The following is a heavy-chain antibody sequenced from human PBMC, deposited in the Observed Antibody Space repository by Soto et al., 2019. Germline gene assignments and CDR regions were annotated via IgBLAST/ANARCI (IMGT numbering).Heavy chain of an antibody. CDR2: IYYSGST. V-gene: IGHV4-39*02. CDR1: GGSISSSSYH. J-gene: IGHJ6*02. Sequence: SETLSLTCTVSGGSISSSSYHWGWIRQPPGKGLEWIGSIYYSGSTYYNASLKSRVTISVDTSKNQFSLKLSSVTAADTAVYYCAREWGIAETYYYYGMDVWGQGTTVTVSS. D-gene: IGHD6-13*01. CDR3: AREWGIAETYYYYGMDV.